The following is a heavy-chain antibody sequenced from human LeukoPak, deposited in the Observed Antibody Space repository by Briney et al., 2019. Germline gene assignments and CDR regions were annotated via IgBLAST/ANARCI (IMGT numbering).Heavy chain of an antibody. CDR2: ISSSSSYI. Sequence: PGGSLRLSCAASGFTVSSNYMSWVRQAPGKGLEWVSSISSSSSYIYYADSVKGRFTISRDNAKNSLYLQMNSLRAEDTAVYYCARGKDIVLMVYASWYSGYDSSGFDYWGQGTLVTVSS. D-gene: IGHD2-8*01. V-gene: IGHV3-21*01. CDR3: ARGKDIVLMVYASWYSGYDSSGFDY. J-gene: IGHJ4*02. CDR1: GFTVSSNY.